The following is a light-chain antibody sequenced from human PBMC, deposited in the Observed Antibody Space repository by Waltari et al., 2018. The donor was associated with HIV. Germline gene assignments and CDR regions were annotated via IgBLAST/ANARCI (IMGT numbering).Light chain of an antibody. J-gene: IGLJ2*01. CDR2: RVT. Sequence: QSALTQPASVSGSPGQSVTISCTGPTRYFGPYNFVSCYQPHPANVPKVIIYRVTRRPSGVPPRFSGSKSGNTASLTISGLRAEDEALYYCSTHTGNDTLAFGGGTKLTVL. V-gene: IGLV2-14*03. CDR3: STHTGNDTLA. CDR1: TRYFGPYNF.